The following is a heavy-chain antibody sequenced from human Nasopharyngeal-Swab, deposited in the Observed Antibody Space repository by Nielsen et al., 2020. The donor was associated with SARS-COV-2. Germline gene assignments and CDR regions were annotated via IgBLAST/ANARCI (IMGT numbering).Heavy chain of an antibody. CDR1: GGLIRSSSYY. V-gene: IGHV4-39*01. Sequence: SETLSLSCTVSGGLIRSSSYYWGWIRQPPGKGLEWIGSIYYSGSTYYNPSLKSRVTISVDTSKNQFSLKLSSVTAAETAVYYCARHRGLRSYYYGMDVWGQGTTVTVSS. J-gene: IGHJ6*02. CDR3: ARHRGLRSYYYGMDV. D-gene: IGHD4-17*01. CDR2: IYYSGST.